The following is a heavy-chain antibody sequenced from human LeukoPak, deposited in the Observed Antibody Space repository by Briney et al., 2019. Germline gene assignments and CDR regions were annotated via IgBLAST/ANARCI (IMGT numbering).Heavy chain of an antibody. CDR2: IIAIFGTA. Sequence: GSSVKVSRQASVCTFSSYAISWVRQAPAQGLEGMGWIIAIFGTANYAQKFQGRVTITTDESTSTAYMELSSLRSEDTAVYYCARDDGLTAFDYWGQGTLVTVSS. J-gene: IGHJ4*02. V-gene: IGHV1-69*05. CDR3: ARDDGLTAFDY. CDR1: VCTFSSYA.